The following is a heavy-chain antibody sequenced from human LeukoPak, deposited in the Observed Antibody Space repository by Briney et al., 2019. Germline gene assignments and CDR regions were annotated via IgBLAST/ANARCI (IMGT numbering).Heavy chain of an antibody. CDR3: ARRGPGYYGSSGYFDY. D-gene: IGHD3-22*01. Sequence: GESLKISCQGSGYSFTSYWIGWVRQMPGKGLEWMGIIYPGDSDTRYSPSFPGQVTISADKSISTAYLQWSSLKASDTAMYYCARRGPGYYGSSGYFDYWGQGTLVTVSS. J-gene: IGHJ4*02. V-gene: IGHV5-51*01. CDR1: GYSFTSYW. CDR2: IYPGDSDT.